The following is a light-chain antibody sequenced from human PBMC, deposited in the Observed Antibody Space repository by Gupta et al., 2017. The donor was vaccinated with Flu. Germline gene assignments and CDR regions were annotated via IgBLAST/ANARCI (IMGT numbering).Light chain of an antibody. CDR3: ASHAGRVTWV. Sequence: QSAPTQARSVSGSPGQSVTIPSPGSSNAVVGSNRGSWYQQRPGKAPKLILYDVTERPSGVHDRVSGAKAGNTASLTSSGLQADDEADYYCASHAGRVTWVFGTGTTVTVL. CDR2: DVT. J-gene: IGLJ1*01. CDR1: SNAVVGSNR. V-gene: IGLV2-11*01.